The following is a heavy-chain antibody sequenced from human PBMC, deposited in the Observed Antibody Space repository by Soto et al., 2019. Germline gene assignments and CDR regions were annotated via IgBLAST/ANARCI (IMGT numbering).Heavy chain of an antibody. V-gene: IGHV3-48*01. Sequence: GGSLRLSCAASGFTFSSYSMNWVRQAPGKGLEWVSYISSSSSTIYYADSVKGRFTISRDNAKNSLYLQMNSLRAEDTAVYYCARDRIVVVPAASHFDYWGQGTLVTVSS. J-gene: IGHJ4*02. CDR1: GFTFSSYS. D-gene: IGHD2-2*01. CDR3: ARDRIVVVPAASHFDY. CDR2: ISSSSSTI.